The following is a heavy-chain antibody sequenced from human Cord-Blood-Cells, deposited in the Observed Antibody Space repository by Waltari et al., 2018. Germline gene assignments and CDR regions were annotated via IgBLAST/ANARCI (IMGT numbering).Heavy chain of an antibody. V-gene: IGHV4-34*01. Sequence: QVQLQQWGAGLLKPSETLSLTCAVYGGSFSGYYWSWIRQPPGKGLGWIGEINDSASTNYNPSLTSRVTISVDTSKNQFSLKLSSVTAADTAVYYCARHAHCSSTSCYYYMDVWGKGTTVTVSS. CDR3: ARHAHCSSTSCYYYMDV. D-gene: IGHD2-2*01. J-gene: IGHJ6*03. CDR1: GGSFSGYY. CDR2: INDSAST.